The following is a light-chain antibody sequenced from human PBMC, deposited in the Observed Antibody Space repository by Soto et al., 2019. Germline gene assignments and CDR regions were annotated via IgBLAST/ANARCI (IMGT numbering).Light chain of an antibody. V-gene: IGLV2-8*01. CDR3: KSYAGSNTNV. CDR2: EVV. CDR1: KNDIGVYDF. J-gene: IGLJ1*01. Sequence: QSVLTQPPSASGSTGQSVTISCTGTKNDIGVYDFVSCYQHHPGKAPRLIIYEVVQRPLGVPDRFSCSKSGNTASLTVSGLQAADEADYVCKSYAGSNTNVFGSGTKVTVL.